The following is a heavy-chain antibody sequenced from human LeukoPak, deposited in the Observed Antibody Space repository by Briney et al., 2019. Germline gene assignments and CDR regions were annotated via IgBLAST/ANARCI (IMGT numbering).Heavy chain of an antibody. CDR2: IYYSGST. J-gene: IGHJ4*02. V-gene: IGHV4-31*03. D-gene: IGHD3-9*01. CDR3: ARVPGYYDILTGYYRPENNKPIDY. Sequence: SQTLSLTCTVSGGSISSGGYYWSRIRQHPGKGLEWIGYIYYSGSTYYNPSLKSRVTISVDTSKNQFSLKLSSVTAADTAVYYCARVPGYYDILTGYYRPENNKPIDYWGQGTLVTVSS. CDR1: GGSISSGGYY.